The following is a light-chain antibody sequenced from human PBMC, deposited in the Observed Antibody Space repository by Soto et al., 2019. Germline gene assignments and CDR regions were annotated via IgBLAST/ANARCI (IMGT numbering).Light chain of an antibody. J-gene: IGKJ1*01. CDR3: QQYETFSGT. CDR2: AAS. V-gene: IGKV1-9*01. Sequence: DIQLTQSPSFLSASVRDRVTITCRASQGISSYLAWYQQKPGEAPKLLIYAASTLQSGVPSRFSGSGSGTKFTLTIASLQPDDFATYYCQQYETFSGTFGPGTKVDIK. CDR1: QGISSY.